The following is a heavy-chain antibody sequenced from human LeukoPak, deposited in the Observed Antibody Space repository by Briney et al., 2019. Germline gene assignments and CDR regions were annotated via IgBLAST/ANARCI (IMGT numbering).Heavy chain of an antibody. CDR1: GFTFSNYA. Sequence: GGSLRLSCAASGFTFSNYAMTWVRQAPGKGLEWVSAISGRGGGTYYADSVKGRFTISRDNSRNTLYLQMSSLRAEDTAVYYCASDNGGNFAFDIWGQGTMVTVPS. CDR2: ISGRGGGT. CDR3: ASDNGGNFAFDI. J-gene: IGHJ3*02. D-gene: IGHD4-23*01. V-gene: IGHV3-23*01.